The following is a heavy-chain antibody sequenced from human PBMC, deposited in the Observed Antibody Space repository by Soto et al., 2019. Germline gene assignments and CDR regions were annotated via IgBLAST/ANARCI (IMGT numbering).Heavy chain of an antibody. CDR1: GGTLSDHG. D-gene: IGHD3-10*01. J-gene: IGHJ3*02. CDR2: TIPVFNTA. CDR3: ARGVYGSGNYYTGASAFDI. Sequence: QVQLEQSGAEVKKPGSSVKVSCKASGGTLSDHGVAWLRQAPGQGLEWMGGTIPVFNTANYAQPFQGRVTVTADKFTNIDYMELSSLISEDTAFYFCARGVYGSGNYYTGASAFDIWGQGTMVIVSS. V-gene: IGHV1-69*06.